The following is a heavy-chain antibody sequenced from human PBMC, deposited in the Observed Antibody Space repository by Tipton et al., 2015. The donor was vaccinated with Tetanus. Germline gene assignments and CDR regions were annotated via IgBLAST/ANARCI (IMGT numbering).Heavy chain of an antibody. CDR2: VTGSGAST. CDR3: ARSRGDDSSGYYEPYYFDY. CDR1: GFTVSSNY. D-gene: IGHD3-22*01. Sequence: GSLRLSCAASGFTVSSNYMTWVRQAPGKGLEWVSAVTGSGASTYYADSVKGRFTISRDNSKNTLFLQMNSLRAEDTALYHCARSRGDDSSGYYEPYYFDYWGQGTLVTVSS. J-gene: IGHJ4*02. V-gene: IGHV3-23*01.